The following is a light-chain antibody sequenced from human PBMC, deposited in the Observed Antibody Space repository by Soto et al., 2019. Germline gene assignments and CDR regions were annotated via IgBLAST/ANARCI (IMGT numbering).Light chain of an antibody. Sequence: EIVLTQSPATLSLSPGERATLSCRASQSISSYLGWYQQKPGQAPRLLIYDASNRAAGIPARFSGSGSGTDFTLTISGLGPEDFAVYYCQQRSKWPLTFGGGTKVEIK. V-gene: IGKV3-11*01. CDR3: QQRSKWPLT. CDR1: QSISSY. CDR2: DAS. J-gene: IGKJ4*01.